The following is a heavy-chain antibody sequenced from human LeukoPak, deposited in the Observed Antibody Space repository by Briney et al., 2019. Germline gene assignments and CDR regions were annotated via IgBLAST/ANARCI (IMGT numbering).Heavy chain of an antibody. CDR1: GFTFSSYG. CDR2: ISYDGSNK. Sequence: GGSLRLSCAASGFTFSSYGMHWVRQAPGKGLEWVAVISYDGSNKYYADSVKGRFTISRDNSKNTLYLQMNSLRAEDTAVYYCAKDGLERYFDWLPPHYYYYYXMDVW. J-gene: IGHJ6*01. V-gene: IGHV3-30*18. CDR3: AKDGLERYFDWLPPHYYYYYXMDV. D-gene: IGHD3-9*01.